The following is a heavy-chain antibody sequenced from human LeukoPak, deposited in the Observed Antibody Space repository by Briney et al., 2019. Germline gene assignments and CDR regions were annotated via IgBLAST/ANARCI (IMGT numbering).Heavy chain of an antibody. D-gene: IGHD3-22*01. V-gene: IGHV4-39*07. CDR3: ARAQRDSSGSFDP. CDR2: INHSGST. J-gene: IGHJ5*02. Sequence: PSETLSLTCTVSGGSISSSSYYWGWIRQPPGKGLEWIGEINHSGSTNYNPSLKSRVTISVDTSKNQFSLKLSSVTAADTAVYYCARAQRDSSGSFDPWGQGTLVTVSS. CDR1: GGSISSSSYY.